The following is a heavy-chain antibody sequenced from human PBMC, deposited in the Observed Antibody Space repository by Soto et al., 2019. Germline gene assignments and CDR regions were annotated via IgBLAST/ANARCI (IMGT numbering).Heavy chain of an antibody. CDR2: IYYSEST. CDR1: GGSISSYY. J-gene: IGHJ4*02. CDR3: ARSRLRCSGGSCYSVPFDY. V-gene: IGHV4-59*08. D-gene: IGHD2-15*01. Sequence: PSETLSLTCTVSGGSISSYYWSWIRQPPGKRLERIGYIYYSESTNYNPSLKSRVTISVDTSKTLFSLKLSSVTAADTTVYYFARSRLRCSGGSCYSVPFDYWGQGTLVTVSS.